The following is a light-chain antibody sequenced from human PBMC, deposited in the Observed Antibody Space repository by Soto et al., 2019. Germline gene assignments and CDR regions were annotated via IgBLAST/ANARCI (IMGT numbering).Light chain of an antibody. J-gene: IGKJ1*01. CDR3: QQYNSYST. CDR1: QSISSW. V-gene: IGKV1-5*01. Sequence: DIQMTQSPSTLSASVGDRVTITCRASQSISSWLAWYQQKPGKAPKLLIYDASSLESGVPSRFSGSGSGTEFTLTISSLQPDDFATYYCQQYNSYSTFGQGTGGYQ. CDR2: DAS.